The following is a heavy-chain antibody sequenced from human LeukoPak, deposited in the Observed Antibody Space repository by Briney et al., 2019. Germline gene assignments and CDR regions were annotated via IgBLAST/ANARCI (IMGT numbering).Heavy chain of an antibody. CDR2: ISSSSSYI. CDR1: GFTFSSYA. V-gene: IGHV3-21*01. J-gene: IGHJ4*02. Sequence: GGSLRLSCAASGFTFSSYAMTWVRQAPGKGLEWVSSISSSSSYIYYADSVKGRFTISRDNAKNSLYLQMNSLRAEDTAVYYCASSNWGYYFDYWGQGTLVTVSS. CDR3: ASSNWGYYFDY. D-gene: IGHD7-27*01.